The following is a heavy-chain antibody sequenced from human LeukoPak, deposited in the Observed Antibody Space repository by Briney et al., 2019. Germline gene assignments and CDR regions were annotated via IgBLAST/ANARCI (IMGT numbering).Heavy chain of an antibody. Sequence: SETLSLTCTVSGGSISSYYWSWIRQPPGKGLEWTGYIYYSGSTNYNPSLKSRVTISVDTSKNQFSLKLSSVTAADTAVYYCALETGIAAAGSGYWGQGTLVTVSS. D-gene: IGHD6-13*01. CDR1: GGSISSYY. J-gene: IGHJ4*02. CDR3: ALETGIAAAGSGY. CDR2: IYYSGST. V-gene: IGHV4-59*01.